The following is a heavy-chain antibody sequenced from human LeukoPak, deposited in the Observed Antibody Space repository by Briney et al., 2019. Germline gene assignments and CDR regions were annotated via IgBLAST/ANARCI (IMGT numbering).Heavy chain of an antibody. CDR2: IMQDGSEK. D-gene: IGHD2-8*01. CDR1: GFTFNRYW. CDR3: ATIYCSNGVCYYFDY. J-gene: IGHJ4*02. V-gene: IGHV3-7*01. Sequence: GGSLRLSCAASGFTFNRYWMSWVRQAPGKGLEWVANIMQDGSEKYYVDSVKGRFTISRDNVQNSLYLVINSQRAEDTAIYYCATIYCSNGVCYYFDYWGQGTLVTVSS.